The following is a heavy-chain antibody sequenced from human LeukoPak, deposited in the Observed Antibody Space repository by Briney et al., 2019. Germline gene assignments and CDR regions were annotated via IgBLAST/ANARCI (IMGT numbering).Heavy chain of an antibody. V-gene: IGHV4-59*08. CDR1: GGSISSYY. CDR3: ARHFAYSSSSYFDY. CDR2: IYYSGST. Sequence: SETLSLTCTVSGGSISSYYWSWIRQTPGKGLEWIGDIYYSGSTNYNPSLKSRVTMFEDKSKSQFSLRLYSVTVADTAVYYCARHFAYSSSSYFDYWGQGSLVTVSS. J-gene: IGHJ4*02. D-gene: IGHD6-6*01.